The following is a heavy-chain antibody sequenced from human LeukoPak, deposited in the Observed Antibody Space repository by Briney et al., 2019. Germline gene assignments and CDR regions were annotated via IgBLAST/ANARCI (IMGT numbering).Heavy chain of an antibody. V-gene: IGHV3-48*01. D-gene: IGHD4-11*01. Sequence: GGSLRLSCAASGFTFSSYSMNWVRQAPGKGLEWVSYISSSSSSIYYADSAKGRFTISRDNAKNSLYLQMNSLRAEDTAVYYCARTGVYSPNYFYYMDVWGKGTTVTVSS. CDR2: ISSSSSSI. CDR3: ARTGVYSPNYFYYMDV. CDR1: GFTFSSYS. J-gene: IGHJ6*03.